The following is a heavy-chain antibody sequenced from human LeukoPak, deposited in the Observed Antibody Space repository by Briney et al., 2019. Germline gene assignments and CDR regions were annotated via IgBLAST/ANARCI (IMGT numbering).Heavy chain of an antibody. Sequence: PGGSLRLSCAASGFTVGFNFMSWVRQAPGKGLEWVANIKQDGSDINYVDSVKGRFTISRDNAKNSVYLQMNSLRAEDTAVYYRARIGYSSSTFDYWAREPWSPSPQ. CDR2: IKQDGSDI. D-gene: IGHD6-13*01. J-gene: IGHJ4*02. CDR1: GFTVGFNF. CDR3: ARIGYSSSTFDY. V-gene: IGHV3-7*01.